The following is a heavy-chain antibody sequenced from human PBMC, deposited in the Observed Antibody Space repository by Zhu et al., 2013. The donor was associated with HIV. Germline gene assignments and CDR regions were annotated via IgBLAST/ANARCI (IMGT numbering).Heavy chain of an antibody. J-gene: IGHJ4*02. V-gene: IGHV4-34*01. CDR2: INHSGST. D-gene: IGHD3-16*01. Sequence: QVQLQQWGAGLLKPSETLSLTCAVYGGSFSGYYWSWIRQPPGKGLEWIGEINHSGSTNYNPSLKSRATISLDTSKNQFSLKLSSVTAADTAVYYCARDHDYVWGSVNDYWGQGTLVTVSS. CDR3: ARDHDYVWGSVNDY. CDR1: GGSFSGYY.